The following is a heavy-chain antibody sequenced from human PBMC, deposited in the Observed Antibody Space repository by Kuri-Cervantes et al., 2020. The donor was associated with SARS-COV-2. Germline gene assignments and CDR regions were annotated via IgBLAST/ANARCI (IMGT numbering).Heavy chain of an antibody. CDR2: ISPSGAA. J-gene: IGHJ4*02. Sequence: GGSLRLSCAASGFTFSSCSMNWVRQAPGKGLEWVSAISPSGAAYYADSVKGRFTITRDNSKDTVSLEMTSLRVDDTAVYYCPKGFASSWYVGLSHRGQGSLVTVSS. V-gene: IGHV3-23*01. D-gene: IGHD6-13*01. CDR1: GFTFSSCS. CDR3: PKGFASSWYVGLSH.